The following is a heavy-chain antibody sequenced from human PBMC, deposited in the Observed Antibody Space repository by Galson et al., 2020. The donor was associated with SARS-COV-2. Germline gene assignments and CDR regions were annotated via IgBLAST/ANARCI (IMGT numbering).Heavy chain of an antibody. D-gene: IGHD6-13*01. Sequence: SETLSLTCAVYGGSFSGYYWSWIRQPPGKGLEWIGEINHSGSTNYNPSLKSRVTISVDTSKNQFSLKLSSVTAADTAVYYCARGLSTARGYSSKGYYFDYWGQGTLVTVSS. V-gene: IGHV4-34*01. J-gene: IGHJ4*02. CDR3: ARGLSTARGYSSKGYYFDY. CDR1: GGSFSGYY. CDR2: INHSGST.